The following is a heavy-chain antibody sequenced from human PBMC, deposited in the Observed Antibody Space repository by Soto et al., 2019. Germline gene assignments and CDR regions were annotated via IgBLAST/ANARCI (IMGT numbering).Heavy chain of an antibody. CDR1: GFKFNSYG. J-gene: IGHJ3*02. CDR2: IWYDGSNK. V-gene: IGHV3-33*01. CDR3: ARSLRGILDAFDI. Sequence: GGSLRLSCAASGFKFNSYGMHWVRQAPGKGLEWVAEIWYDGSNKYYADSVKGRFTISRDNSKNTMYLQMNTLRAEDTAVYYCARSLRGILDAFDIWGQGTMVTVSS. D-gene: IGHD3-9*01.